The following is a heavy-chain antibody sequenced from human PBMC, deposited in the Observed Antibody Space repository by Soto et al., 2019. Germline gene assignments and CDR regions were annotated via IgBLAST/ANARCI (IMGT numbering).Heavy chain of an antibody. J-gene: IGHJ4*02. CDR3: ARDPGSSLAAGTDYFDY. D-gene: IGHD6-19*01. Sequence: EVQLVESGGGLVQPGGSLRLSCAASGFTFSSYWMSWVRQAPGKGLEWVANIKQDGSEKYYVDSVKGRFTISRDNAKNSLYLQMNSLRAEDTAVYYCARDPGSSLAAGTDYFDYWGQGTLDTVSS. CDR1: GFTFSSYW. V-gene: IGHV3-7*01. CDR2: IKQDGSEK.